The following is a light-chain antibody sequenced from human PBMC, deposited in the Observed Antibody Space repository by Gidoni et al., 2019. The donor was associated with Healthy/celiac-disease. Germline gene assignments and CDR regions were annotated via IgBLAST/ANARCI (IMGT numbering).Light chain of an antibody. V-gene: IGLV3-21*01. CDR2: YDR. CDR1: NIGVKR. J-gene: IGLJ2*01. CDR3: QVWDNTNNQGGV. Sequence: SYVLTQPPSVSVAPGKTATITCGVNNIGVKRVHWYQQKPGQAPVMVMYYDRDRPSGIPERFSGSNSGNTATLTISRVDAGDEADFYCQVWDNTNNQGGVFGGGTKLTVL.